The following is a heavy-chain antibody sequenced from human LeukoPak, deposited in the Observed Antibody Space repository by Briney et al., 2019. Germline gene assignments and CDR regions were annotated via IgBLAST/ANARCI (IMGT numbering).Heavy chain of an antibody. CDR2: INWNGDIT. J-gene: IGHJ6*04. Sequence: GGSLRLSCAASGFTFDDYGINWVRQGPGKGLEWVSGINWNGDITNYADSVKGRFTISRDNAKNSLYLQMNSLRAEDTAVYYCAELGITMIGGVWGKGTTVTISS. CDR3: AELGITMIGGV. CDR1: GFTFDDYG. D-gene: IGHD3-10*02. V-gene: IGHV3-20*04.